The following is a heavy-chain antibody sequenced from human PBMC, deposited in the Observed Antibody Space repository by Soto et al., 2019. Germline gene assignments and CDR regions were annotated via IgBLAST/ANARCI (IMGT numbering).Heavy chain of an antibody. V-gene: IGHV2-26*01. Sequence: QVTLKESGPVLVKPTETLTLTCTVSGFSLSNARMGVSWIRQPPGKALEWLAHIFSNDERSYSTSLKSRLTISKDTSKSQVVLTMTNMDPVDTATYYCARISRERWLGSGELTYWGQGTLVTVSS. J-gene: IGHJ4*02. CDR3: ARISRERWLGSGELTY. CDR1: GFSLSNARMG. CDR2: IFSNDER. D-gene: IGHD3-16*01.